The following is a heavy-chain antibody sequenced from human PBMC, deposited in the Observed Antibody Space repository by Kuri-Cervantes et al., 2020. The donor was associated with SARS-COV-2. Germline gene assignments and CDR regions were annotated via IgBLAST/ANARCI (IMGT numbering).Heavy chain of an antibody. Sequence: GESLKISCAASGFTFSSYGMHWVRQAPGKGLEWVAVIWYDGSNKYYADSVKGRFTISRDNSKNTLYLQMNSLRAEDTAVYYCAKREASYYFYGMAVWGQGTTVTVSS. J-gene: IGHJ6*01. CDR2: IWYDGSNK. V-gene: IGHV3-33*06. CDR3: AKREASYYFYGMAV. CDR1: GFTFSSYG. D-gene: IGHD1-26*01.